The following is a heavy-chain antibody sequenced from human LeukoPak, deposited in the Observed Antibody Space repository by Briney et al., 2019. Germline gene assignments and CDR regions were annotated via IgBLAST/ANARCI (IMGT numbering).Heavy chain of an antibody. Sequence: SGTLSLTCGVSGGSISGTNWWSWVRQPPGQGLEWIGEISLAGQTNYNPSLNGRVTMSLDKSSNQLPLNLTSVTAADTATYYCSRESGAFCPFGYWGQGTLVIVSS. CDR1: GGSISGTNW. D-gene: IGHD1-26*01. CDR2: ISLAGQT. V-gene: IGHV4-4*02. CDR3: SRESGAFCPFGY. J-gene: IGHJ4*02.